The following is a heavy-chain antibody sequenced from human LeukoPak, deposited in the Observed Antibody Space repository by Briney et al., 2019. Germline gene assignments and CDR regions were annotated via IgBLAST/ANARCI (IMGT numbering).Heavy chain of an antibody. Sequence: SETLSLTCTVSGGSISTYYWSWIRQPPGKGLEWIGYIYYSGSTNYNPSLKSRVTISVDTSKNQFSLKLSSVTAADTAVYYCAGGSGIPFDYWGQGTLVTVSS. CDR2: IYYSGST. CDR1: GGSISTYY. D-gene: IGHD3-10*01. V-gene: IGHV4-59*08. J-gene: IGHJ4*02. CDR3: AGGSGIPFDY.